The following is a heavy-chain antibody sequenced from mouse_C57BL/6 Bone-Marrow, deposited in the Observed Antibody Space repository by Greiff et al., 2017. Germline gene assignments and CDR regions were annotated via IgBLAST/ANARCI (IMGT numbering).Heavy chain of an antibody. D-gene: IGHD2-3*01. V-gene: IGHV1-69*01. Sequence: QVQLQQPGAELVMPGASVKLSCKASGYTFTSYWMHWVKQRPGQGLEWIGEIDPSDSYTNYNQKFKGKSTLTVDKSSSTAYMQLSSLTSEDSAVYYCARGGYDGYYWYFDVWGTGTTVTVSS. CDR1: GYTFTSYW. CDR3: ARGGYDGYYWYFDV. J-gene: IGHJ1*03. CDR2: IDPSDSYT.